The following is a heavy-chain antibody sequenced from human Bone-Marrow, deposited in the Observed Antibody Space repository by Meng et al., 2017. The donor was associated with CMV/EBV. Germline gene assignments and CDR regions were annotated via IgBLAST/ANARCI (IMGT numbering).Heavy chain of an antibody. CDR3: ARRYNDFWTIDY. CDR1: GYSFTSYW. CDR2: IYPGDSDT. Sequence: GGSLRLSCKGSGYSFTSYWIGWVRQMPGKGLEWMGIIYPGDSDTRYSPSFQGQVTISAGKSISTAYLQWSSLKASDTAMYYCARRYNDFWTIDYWGQGTLVTVSS. D-gene: IGHD3-3*01. J-gene: IGHJ4*02. V-gene: IGHV5-51*01.